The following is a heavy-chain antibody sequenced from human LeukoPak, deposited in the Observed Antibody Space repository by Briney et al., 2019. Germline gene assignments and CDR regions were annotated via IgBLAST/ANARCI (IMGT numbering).Heavy chain of an antibody. V-gene: IGHV3-7*01. Sequence: GGSLRLSCAASGITFSNEWMSWVRQAPGKGLGWVANIKEDGSEKYYADAVKGRFTISRDNAKNSLYLLMNSLRVEDAAVYYCVAGGAFDIWGRGTLVTVSS. CDR3: VAGGAFDI. J-gene: IGHJ3*02. CDR1: GITFSNEW. CDR2: IKEDGSEK. D-gene: IGHD3-16*01.